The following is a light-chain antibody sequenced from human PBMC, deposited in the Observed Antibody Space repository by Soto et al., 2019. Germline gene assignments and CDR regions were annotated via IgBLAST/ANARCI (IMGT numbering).Light chain of an antibody. J-gene: IGKJ2*01. CDR1: QSVSSN. CDR2: GAS. Sequence: EIVMTQSPATLSVSPGERATLSCRASQSVSSNLAWYQQKPGQAPRLLIYGASTRATGIPARFSGSGSGTEFTLTISSLQSEDVAVYYCQQYNNWPLFGQGTKLESK. V-gene: IGKV3-15*01. CDR3: QQYNNWPL.